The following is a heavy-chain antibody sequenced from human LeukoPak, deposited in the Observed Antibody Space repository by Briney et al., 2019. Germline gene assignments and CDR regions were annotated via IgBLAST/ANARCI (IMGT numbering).Heavy chain of an antibody. CDR1: GFTFSSYG. J-gene: IGHJ5*02. CDR2: IPYDGSNK. Sequence: GGSLRLSCAASGFTFSSYGMHWVRQAPGKGLEWVAVIPYDGSNKYYADSVKGRFTISRDNSKNTLYLQMNSLRAEDTAVYYCARESCSGGSCYRKRFDPWGQGTLVTVSS. CDR3: ARESCSGGSCYRKRFDP. V-gene: IGHV3-30*03. D-gene: IGHD2-15*01.